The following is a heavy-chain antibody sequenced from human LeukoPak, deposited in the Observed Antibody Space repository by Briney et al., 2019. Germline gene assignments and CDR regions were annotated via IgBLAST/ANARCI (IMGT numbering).Heavy chain of an antibody. CDR2: ISGSGGST. J-gene: IGHJ5*02. CDR3: AKDPSGGNSGPWFDP. D-gene: IGHD4-23*01. CDR1: GLNFSVYY. Sequence: SGGSLRLSCAASGLNFSVYYMTWIRQAPGKGLEWVSAISGSGGSTYYADSVKGRFTISRDNSKNTLYLQMNSLRAEDTAVYYCAKDPSGGNSGPWFDPWGQGTLVTVSS. V-gene: IGHV3-23*01.